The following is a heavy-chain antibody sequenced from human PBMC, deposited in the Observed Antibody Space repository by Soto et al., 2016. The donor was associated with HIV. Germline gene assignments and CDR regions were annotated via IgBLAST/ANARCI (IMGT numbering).Heavy chain of an antibody. Sequence: QVQLVQSGAEVQKPGASVKVSCKASDYSFTSYGISWVRQAPGQGLEWMGWISGYNGNTNYAQRVQGRVTMTKDTSTNTAYMELRSLRSDDTAVYYCARLGIAVAGTRDAFDTWGQGTMVTVSA. D-gene: IGHD6-19*01. CDR1: DYSFTSYG. V-gene: IGHV1-18*01. CDR2: ISGYNGNT. J-gene: IGHJ3*02. CDR3: ARLGIAVAGTRDAFDT.